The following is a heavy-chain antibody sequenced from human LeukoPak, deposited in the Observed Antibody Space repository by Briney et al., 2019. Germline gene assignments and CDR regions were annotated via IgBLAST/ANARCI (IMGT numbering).Heavy chain of an antibody. CDR2: IYYSGTT. D-gene: IGHD2-2*01. CDR3: ARQRDAGFDY. CDR1: GGSISSYY. Sequence: PSETLSLTCTVSGGSISSYYWSWIRQPPGKGLEWIGYIYYSGTTNYNPSLKSRVTISVDTSKSQFSLNLRSVTAADTAVYYCARQRDAGFDYWGQGTLVTVSS. J-gene: IGHJ4*02. V-gene: IGHV4-59*01.